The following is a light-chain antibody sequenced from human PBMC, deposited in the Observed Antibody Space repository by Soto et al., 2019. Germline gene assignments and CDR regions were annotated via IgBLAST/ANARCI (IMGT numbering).Light chain of an antibody. Sequence: DIQMTQSPSSLSASVGDRVTITFRASQSISTYLNWYQQKPGKAPKLLIYAASSLQSGVPSRFSGSGSGTDFTLTISSLQPEDFATYYCQQSYSTRFTCGPGTKVDI. CDR3: QQSYSTRFT. CDR1: QSISTY. CDR2: AAS. J-gene: IGKJ3*01. V-gene: IGKV1-39*01.